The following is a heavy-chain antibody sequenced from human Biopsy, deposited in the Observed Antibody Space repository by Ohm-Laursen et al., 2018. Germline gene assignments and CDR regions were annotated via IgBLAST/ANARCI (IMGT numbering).Heavy chain of an antibody. CDR2: ISDTGTT. J-gene: IGHJ3*01. D-gene: IGHD3-3*01. V-gene: IGHV4-61*08. CDR1: GGSIGGSGDY. Sequence: PGTLSLTCTVSGGSIGGSGDYWSWIRQPPGKGLEWIGYISDTGTTNYNPSLRGRVAMSVDTSKNQFSLQLTPVTAADTAMFFCARLFRLDDYWNDDPPDGFDVWGQGTMVTVSS. CDR3: ARLFRLDDYWNDDPPDGFDV.